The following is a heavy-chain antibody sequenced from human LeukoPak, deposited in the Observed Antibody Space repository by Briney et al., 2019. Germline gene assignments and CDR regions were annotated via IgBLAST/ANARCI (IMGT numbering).Heavy chain of an antibody. Sequence: GGSLRLSCAASGFTFSSYEMNWVRQAPGKGLEWVSYISSSGSTIYYADSVKVRFTISRDNAKNSLYLQMNSLRAEDTAVYYCARDGAAADFDYWGQGTLVTVSS. CDR1: GFTFSSYE. J-gene: IGHJ4*02. D-gene: IGHD6-13*01. V-gene: IGHV3-48*03. CDR2: ISSSGSTI. CDR3: ARDGAAADFDY.